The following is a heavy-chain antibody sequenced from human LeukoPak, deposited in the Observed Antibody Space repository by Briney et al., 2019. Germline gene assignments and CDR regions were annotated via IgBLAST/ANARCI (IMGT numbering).Heavy chain of an antibody. CDR3: AKDIGIAVAGGHFDY. J-gene: IGHJ4*02. V-gene: IGHV3-9*01. CDR2: ISWNSGSI. Sequence: GRSLRLSCAASGFTFDDYAMHWVRQAPGKGLEWVSGISWNSGSIGYADSVKGRFTISRDNAKNSLYLQMNSLRAEDTALYYCAKDIGIAVAGGHFDYWGQGTLVTVSS. D-gene: IGHD6-19*01. CDR1: GFTFDDYA.